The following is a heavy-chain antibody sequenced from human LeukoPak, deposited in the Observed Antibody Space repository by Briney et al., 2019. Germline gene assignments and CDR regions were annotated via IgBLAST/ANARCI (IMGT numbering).Heavy chain of an antibody. D-gene: IGHD3-22*01. CDR1: GFTFDDYA. CDR2: ISWNSGSI. Sequence: GGSLRLSCAASGFTFDDYAMHWVRQAPGKGLEWVSGISWNSGSIGYADSVKGRFTTSRDNARNSLYLQMNSLRAEDTAVYYCATHYDSSGYYPEGAFDIWGQGTMVTVSS. CDR3: ATHYDSSGYYPEGAFDI. V-gene: IGHV3-9*01. J-gene: IGHJ3*02.